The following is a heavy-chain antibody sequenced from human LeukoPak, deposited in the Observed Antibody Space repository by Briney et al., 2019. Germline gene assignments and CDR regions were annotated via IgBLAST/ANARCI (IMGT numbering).Heavy chain of an antibody. CDR3: ARETYHSAWYADN. CDR1: GASIRDYY. D-gene: IGHD6-19*01. V-gene: IGHV4-4*07. J-gene: IGHJ4*02. Sequence: PSETLSLTCTVSGASIRDYYWSWIRQPAGKGLEWIGHINTSGRTNCGPSLKSRVTMSRDTSKNQFSLTLSSVNAADTAVYYCARETYHSAWYADNWGQGTLVTVSS. CDR2: INTSGRT.